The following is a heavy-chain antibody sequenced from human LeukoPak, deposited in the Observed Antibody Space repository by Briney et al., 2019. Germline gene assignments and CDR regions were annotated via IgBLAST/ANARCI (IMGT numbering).Heavy chain of an antibody. CDR1: GYTLTELS. Sequence: ASVKVSCKVSGYTLTELSMHWVRQAPGKGLEWMGGFDPEDGETIYAQKFQGRVTMTRDTSTSTVYMELSSLRSEDTAVYYCARDREGGGSYLNWFDPWGQGTLVTVSS. V-gene: IGHV1-24*01. CDR2: FDPEDGET. J-gene: IGHJ5*02. CDR3: ARDREGGGSYLNWFDP. D-gene: IGHD1-26*01.